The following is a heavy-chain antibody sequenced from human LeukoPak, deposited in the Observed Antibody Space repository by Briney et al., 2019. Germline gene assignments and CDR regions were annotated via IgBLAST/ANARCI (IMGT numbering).Heavy chain of an antibody. CDR2: IYSGGST. J-gene: IGHJ4*02. CDR3: ARVVGATYFDY. Sequence: GGSLRLSCAASGFTVSTNYMSWVRQAPGKGLEWVSVIYSGGSTYYADSVKGRFTISRDNSKNMLYLQMNSLRAEDTAVYYCARVVGATYFDYWGQGTLVTVSS. CDR1: GFTVSTNY. D-gene: IGHD1-26*01. V-gene: IGHV3-66*01.